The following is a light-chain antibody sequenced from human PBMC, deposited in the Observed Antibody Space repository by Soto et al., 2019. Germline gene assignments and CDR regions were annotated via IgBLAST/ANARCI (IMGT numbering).Light chain of an antibody. CDR1: SSNIGAGFD. Sequence: QSVLTQPPSVSGAPGQRVTISCTGSSSNIGAGFDVHWYHQIAGTAPKLLIYRDNQRPSGVPDRFSGSKSGTSASLAISGLRSDDEADYYCAAWDDSLRGVVFGGGTKVTVL. J-gene: IGLJ2*01. V-gene: IGLV1-47*01. CDR2: RDN. CDR3: AAWDDSLRGVV.